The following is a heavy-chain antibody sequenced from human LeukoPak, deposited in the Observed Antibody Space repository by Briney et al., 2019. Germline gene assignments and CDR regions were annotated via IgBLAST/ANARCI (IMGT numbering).Heavy chain of an antibody. CDR2: IKQDGSEK. J-gene: IGHJ4*02. CDR1: GFTFSSYW. CDR3: ARDLRQGYCGGDCYFDY. Sequence: GGSLRLSCAASGFTFSSYWMSWVRQAPGKGLEWVAIIKQDGSEKYYVDSVKGRFTISRDNAKNSLYLQMNSLRAEDTAVYYCARDLRQGYCGGDCYFDYWGQGTLVTVSS. D-gene: IGHD2-21*02. V-gene: IGHV3-7*01.